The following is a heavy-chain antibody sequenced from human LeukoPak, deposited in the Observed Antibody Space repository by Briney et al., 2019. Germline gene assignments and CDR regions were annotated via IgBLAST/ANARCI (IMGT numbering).Heavy chain of an antibody. J-gene: IGHJ6*03. CDR1: GYSFTNFW. V-gene: IGHV5-51*03. CDR2: IFPADSDT. Sequence: KPGESVRISCKASGYSFTNFWIGWVRQMPGKGLEWMGIIFPADSDTTYSPSFEGQVTISADKSISTAYLQWSSLKASDTARYYCARLNGDYPRFYYYMDVWGKGTTVTVSS. D-gene: IGHD4-17*01. CDR3: ARLNGDYPRFYYYMDV.